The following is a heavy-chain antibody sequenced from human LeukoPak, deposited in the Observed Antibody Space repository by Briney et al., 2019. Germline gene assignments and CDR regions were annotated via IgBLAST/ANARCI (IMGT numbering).Heavy chain of an antibody. CDR1: GGSISSSSYY. CDR3: ARQGITIFGVVIPYYYYYMDV. Sequence: SETLSLTCTVSGGSISSSSYYWGWIRQPPGKGLEWIGSIYYSGSTYYNPSLKSRVTISVDTSKNQLSLKLSSVTAADTAVYYCARQGITIFGVVIPYYYYYMDVWGKGTTVTVSS. V-gene: IGHV4-39*01. D-gene: IGHD3-3*01. J-gene: IGHJ6*03. CDR2: IYYSGST.